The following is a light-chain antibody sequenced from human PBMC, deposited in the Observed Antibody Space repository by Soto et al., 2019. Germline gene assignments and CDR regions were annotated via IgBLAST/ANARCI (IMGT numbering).Light chain of an antibody. CDR2: DAS. Sequence: EIVLTQSPATLSLSPGERATLSCRASQSVSSYLAWYQQKPGQAPRLLIYDASNRATGIPARFSGSGSGTDFTLTTSSLEPEDFAVYYCQQRSNWPPLFTFGPGTKVDI. J-gene: IGKJ3*01. CDR3: QQRSNWPPLFT. CDR1: QSVSSY. V-gene: IGKV3-11*01.